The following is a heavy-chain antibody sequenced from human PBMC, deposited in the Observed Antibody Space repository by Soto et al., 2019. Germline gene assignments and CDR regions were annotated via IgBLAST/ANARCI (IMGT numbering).Heavy chain of an antibody. V-gene: IGHV1-3*01. CDR2: INAGNGNT. Sequence: ASLKVSCKASGYTFTSYAMHWVRQAPGQRLEWMGWINAGNGNTKYSQKFQGRVTMTTDTSTSTAYMELSSLRSEDTAVYYCARDRLRGYDSSGFYSWGQGTMVTVSS. CDR3: ARDRLRGYDSSGFYS. D-gene: IGHD3-22*01. CDR1: GYTFTSYA. J-gene: IGHJ4*02.